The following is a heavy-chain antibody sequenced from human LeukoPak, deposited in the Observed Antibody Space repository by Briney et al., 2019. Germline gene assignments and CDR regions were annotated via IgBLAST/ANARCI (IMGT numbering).Heavy chain of an antibody. J-gene: IGHJ5*02. V-gene: IGHV4-34*01. CDR1: GGSFSGYY. CDR3: ARAPTTVTWFDP. D-gene: IGHD4-17*01. CDR2: INHSGST. Sequence: SSETLSLTCAVYGGSFSGYYWSWIRQPPGKGLEWIGEINHSGSTNYNPSLKSRVTISVDTSKNQFSLKLSSATAADTAVYYCARAPTTVTWFDPWGQGTLVTVSS.